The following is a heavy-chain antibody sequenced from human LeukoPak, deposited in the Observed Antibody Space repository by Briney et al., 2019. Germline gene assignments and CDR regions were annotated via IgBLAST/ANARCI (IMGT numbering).Heavy chain of an antibody. CDR3: VQDKSHSTSPGLKYYFDY. V-gene: IGHV3-9*01. Sequence: PGRSLRLSCAASGFTFDDYAMHWVRQAPGKGLEWVSGISWNSGGIGYADSVKGRFTISRDNSENTLSLQMNNLRPEDTAVYYCVQDKSHSTSPGLKYYFDYWGQGTLVTVSS. J-gene: IGHJ4*02. D-gene: IGHD6-13*01. CDR2: ISWNSGGI. CDR1: GFTFDDYA.